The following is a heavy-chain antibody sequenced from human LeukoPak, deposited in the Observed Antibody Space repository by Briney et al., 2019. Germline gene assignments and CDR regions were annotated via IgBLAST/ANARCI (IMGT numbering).Heavy chain of an antibody. CDR2: INPNSGGT. V-gene: IGHV1-2*02. J-gene: IGHJ4*02. Sequence: ASVKVSCKASGYTFTGYYMHWVRQAPGQGLEWMGWINPNSGGTNYAQKFQGRVTMTRDTSISTAYMELSRLRSDDTAVYYCARDWGKGEYYFDYWGQGTLVTVSS. CDR3: ARDWGKGEYYFDY. D-gene: IGHD3-16*01. CDR1: GYTFTGYY.